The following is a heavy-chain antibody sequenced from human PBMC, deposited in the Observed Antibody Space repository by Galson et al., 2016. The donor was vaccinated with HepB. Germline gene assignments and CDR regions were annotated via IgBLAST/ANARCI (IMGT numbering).Heavy chain of an antibody. Sequence: SVKVSCKASGGMFSDYGISWVRQAPGQGLEWMGGFIPKSATPDYAQKFQGRVTIVADASTTTSYMELTSLRSEDAAVYYCATGCSGGSCYRPYYFDYWGQGTQVTVSS. D-gene: IGHD2-15*01. CDR1: GGMFSDYG. CDR2: FIPKSATP. V-gene: IGHV1-69*13. CDR3: ATGCSGGSCYRPYYFDY. J-gene: IGHJ4*02.